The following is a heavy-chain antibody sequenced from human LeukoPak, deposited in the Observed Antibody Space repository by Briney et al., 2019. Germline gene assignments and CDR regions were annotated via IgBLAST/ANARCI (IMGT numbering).Heavy chain of an antibody. Sequence: GGSLRLSCAASGFTFSSYGMHWVRQAPGKGLEWVAFIRYDGSNKYYADSVKGRFTIFRDNSKNTLYLQMNSLRAEDTAVYYCAKVDKGSSSSRNAEYFQHWGQGTLVTVSS. CDR1: GFTFSSYG. CDR2: IRYDGSNK. V-gene: IGHV3-30*02. CDR3: AKVDKGSSSSRNAEYFQH. D-gene: IGHD6-6*01. J-gene: IGHJ1*01.